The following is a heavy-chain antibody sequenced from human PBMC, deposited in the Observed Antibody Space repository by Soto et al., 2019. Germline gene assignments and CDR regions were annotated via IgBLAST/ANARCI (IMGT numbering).Heavy chain of an antibody. CDR2: IIPMFGTA. V-gene: IGHV1-69*12. J-gene: IGHJ4*02. Sequence: QVQLVQSGAEVKKPESSVKVSCKAPGGTFSTYAISWVRQAPGQGLEWMGGIIPMFGTANYAQRFQDRVTIPADESTTTVYMELSSLRSEDTAVYCCASGIQLWLRRINTGYSGWGQGTLVTVSS. CDR3: ASGIQLWLRRINTGYSG. CDR1: GGTFSTYA. D-gene: IGHD5-18*01.